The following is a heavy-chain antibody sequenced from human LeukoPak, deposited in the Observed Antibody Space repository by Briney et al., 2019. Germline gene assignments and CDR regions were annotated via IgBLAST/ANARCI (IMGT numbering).Heavy chain of an antibody. J-gene: IGHJ4*02. V-gene: IGHV4-39*01. CDR3: ARQNPIAVAAPFDY. D-gene: IGHD6-19*01. CDR2: IYYSGST. CDR1: GGSISSSSYY. Sequence: SETLSLTCTVSGGSISSSSYYWGWIRQPPGKGLEWIGSIYYSGSTYYNPSLKSRVTISVDTSKNQFSLKLSSVTAADTAVYYCARQNPIAVAAPFDYWGQGTLVTVSS.